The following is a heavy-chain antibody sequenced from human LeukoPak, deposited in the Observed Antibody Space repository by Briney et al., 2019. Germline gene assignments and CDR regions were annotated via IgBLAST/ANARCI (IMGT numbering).Heavy chain of an antibody. CDR1: GFIFSHHG. CDR2: IRADGVTT. CDR3: AKLLSNSGRFLY. V-gene: IGHV3-23*01. J-gene: IGHJ4*02. Sequence: GGSLRLSCAPSGFIFSHHGMNWVRQAPGKGLEGVSGIRADGVTTYYADSVKGRFTISRDNSKNTLYLQMNSLRAEDTAVYYCAKLLSNSGRFLYWGQGTLVTVSS. D-gene: IGHD4-23*01.